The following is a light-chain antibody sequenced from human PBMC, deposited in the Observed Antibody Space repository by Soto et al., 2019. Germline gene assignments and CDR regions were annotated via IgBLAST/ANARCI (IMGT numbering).Light chain of an antibody. CDR2: DVF. CDR1: QSVSSY. Sequence: EFVLTQSPATLSLSPGERATLSCRASQSVSSYLAWYQQKPGQAPRLLIYDVFYRATGIPARFRGSGSGTDFTLTISSLEPEDFAVYYCQQRQYWPPITFGQGTRLEIK. V-gene: IGKV3-11*01. J-gene: IGKJ5*01. CDR3: QQRQYWPPIT.